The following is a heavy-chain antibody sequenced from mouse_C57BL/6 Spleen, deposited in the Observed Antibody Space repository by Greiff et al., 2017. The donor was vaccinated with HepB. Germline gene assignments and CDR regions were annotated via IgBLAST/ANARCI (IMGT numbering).Heavy chain of an antibody. CDR1: GYTFTDYY. J-gene: IGHJ1*03. CDR3: ARIYDGYCLDV. CDR2: IYPGSGNT. V-gene: IGHV1-76*01. Sequence: QVQLQQSGAELVRPGASVKLSCKASGYTFTDYYINWVKQRPGQGLEWIARIYPGSGNTYYNEKFKGKATLTAEKSSSTAYMQLSSLTSEDSAVYFCARIYDGYCLDVWGTGTTVTVSS. D-gene: IGHD2-3*01.